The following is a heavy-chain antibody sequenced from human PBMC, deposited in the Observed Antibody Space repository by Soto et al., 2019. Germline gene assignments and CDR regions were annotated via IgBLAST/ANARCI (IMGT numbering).Heavy chain of an antibody. V-gene: IGHV3-23*01. Sequence: EVHLLESGGGLVQPGGSLRLSCAASGFTFSNSAMSWVRQAPGKGLDWVSPISNRGVSTYYADSVKGRFTISRDNAKNALYVQMNSLRAGDTDVYYCAKETYSGSPHSDCWGQGTLVTVSS. CDR3: AKETYSGSPHSDC. J-gene: IGHJ4*02. CDR1: GFTFSNSA. CDR2: ISNRGVST. D-gene: IGHD1-26*01.